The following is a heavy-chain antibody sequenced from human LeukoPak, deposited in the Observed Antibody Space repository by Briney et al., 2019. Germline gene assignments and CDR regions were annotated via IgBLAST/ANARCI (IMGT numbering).Heavy chain of an antibody. V-gene: IGHV5-51*01. Sequence: GESLKISCKGSGYSFTSYWIGWVRQMPGKGLEWMGIIYPGDSDTRYSPSFQGQVTISADKSISTAYLQWSSLKASDTAMYYCATSGVTGSGPHWYFDLWGRGTLVTVSS. CDR3: ATSGVTGSGPHWYFDL. CDR2: IYPGDSDT. J-gene: IGHJ2*01. D-gene: IGHD3-10*01. CDR1: GYSFTSYW.